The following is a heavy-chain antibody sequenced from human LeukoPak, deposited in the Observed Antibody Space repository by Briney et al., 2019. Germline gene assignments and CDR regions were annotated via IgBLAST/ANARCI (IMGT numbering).Heavy chain of an antibody. CDR3: AXXXXXXXXXXXRXYYYYGMDI. CDR1: GGSFSGYY. CDR2: INHSGST. J-gene: IGHJ6*02. V-gene: IGHV4-34*01. Sequence: SETLSLTCAVYGGSFSGYYWSWIRQPPGKGLEWIGEINHSGSTNYNPSLKSRVTISVDTSKNQSSLKLSSVTAADTAIYYCAXXXXXXXXXXXRXYYYYGMDIWGQGTTVIVSS.